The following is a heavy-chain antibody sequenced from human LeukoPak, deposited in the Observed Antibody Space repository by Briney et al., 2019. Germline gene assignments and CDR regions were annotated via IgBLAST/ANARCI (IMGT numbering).Heavy chain of an antibody. Sequence: ASVKVSCKASGYTFTSYGISWVRQAPGQGLEWMGWINPNSGGTNYAQKFQGWVTMTRDTSISTAYMELSRLRSDDTAVYYCARDGAQWEGSRPGHDAFDIWGQGTMVTVSS. D-gene: IGHD1-26*01. CDR3: ARDGAQWEGSRPGHDAFDI. CDR1: GYTFTSYG. CDR2: INPNSGGT. J-gene: IGHJ3*02. V-gene: IGHV1-2*04.